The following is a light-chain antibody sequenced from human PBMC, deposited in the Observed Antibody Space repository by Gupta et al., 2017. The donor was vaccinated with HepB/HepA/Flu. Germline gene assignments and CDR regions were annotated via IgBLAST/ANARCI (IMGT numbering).Light chain of an antibody. V-gene: IGKV3-15*01. CDR1: QSVTRN. Sequence: EIVMTQSPATLSVSPGERAILSCRASQSVTRNLAWYQQKPGQAPRLLIYGTSTRATGIPARFSGSGSGTDXTLTISXLQSEDFAVYYCQQYNDWPPCTFGXGPKVEIK. CDR2: GTS. CDR3: QQYNDWPPCT. J-gene: IGKJ2*02.